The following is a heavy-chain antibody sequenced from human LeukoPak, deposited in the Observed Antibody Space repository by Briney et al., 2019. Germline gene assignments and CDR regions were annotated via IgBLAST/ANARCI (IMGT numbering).Heavy chain of an antibody. CDR1: GGSINSSSRNSYY. D-gene: IGHD1-26*01. Sequence: SETLSLTCTVSGGSINSSSRNSYYWGWIRQPPGKGLEWIGSMYFSGTTYYNPSLKSRVTISVHTPENHLSLKLTSVTATDTAVYYCARHLRFGSSALPRDVFDIWGRGTVVSVSS. CDR2: MYFSGTT. V-gene: IGHV4-39*01. J-gene: IGHJ3*02. CDR3: ARHLRFGSSALPRDVFDI.